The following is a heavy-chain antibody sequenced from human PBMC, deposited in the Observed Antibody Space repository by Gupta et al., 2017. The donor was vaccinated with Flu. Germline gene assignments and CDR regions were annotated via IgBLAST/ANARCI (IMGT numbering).Heavy chain of an antibody. Sequence: EVQLVESGGGLVKPGGSLRLSSTAYGIASTSYFMNWFPQAPGKGLELVSSISSSSNYIYYADSVKGRFTISRDNAKNSLFLQMNSLRAEDTAVYYCASRYDFWSGYADYYGMDVWGQGTTVTVS. D-gene: IGHD3-3*01. CDR1: GIASTSYF. V-gene: IGHV3-21*01. J-gene: IGHJ6*02. CDR2: ISSSSNYI. CDR3: ASRYDFWSGYADYYGMDV.